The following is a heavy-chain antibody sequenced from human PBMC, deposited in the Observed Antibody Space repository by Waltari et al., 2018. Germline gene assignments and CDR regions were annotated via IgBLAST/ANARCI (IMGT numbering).Heavy chain of an antibody. D-gene: IGHD4-4*01. CDR1: GGSISSYY. J-gene: IGHJ4*02. CDR2: IYYSGST. CDR3: ARGWNYSNYGFDY. Sequence: QVQLQESGPGLVQPSETLSLTCTVSGGSISSYYWSWIRQPPGKGLEWIGYIYYSGSTNYNPSLKSRVTISVDTSKNQFSLKLSSVTAADTAVYYCARGWNYSNYGFDYGGQGTLVTVSS. V-gene: IGHV4-59*01.